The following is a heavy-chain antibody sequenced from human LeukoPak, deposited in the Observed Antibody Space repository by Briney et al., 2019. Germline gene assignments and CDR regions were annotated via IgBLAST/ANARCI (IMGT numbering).Heavy chain of an antibody. CDR3: ARDRGDILTGYLLYYFDY. CDR2: ISYDGGNK. CDR1: GFTFSSYA. Sequence: GGSLRLSCAASGFTFSSYAIHWVRQAPGKGREWVAVISYDGGNKYYADPVKGRFTISRDNSKNTVSLQLNSLRAEDTAVYHCARDRGDILTGYLLYYFDYWGQGTLVTVSS. D-gene: IGHD3-9*01. J-gene: IGHJ4*02. V-gene: IGHV3-30-3*01.